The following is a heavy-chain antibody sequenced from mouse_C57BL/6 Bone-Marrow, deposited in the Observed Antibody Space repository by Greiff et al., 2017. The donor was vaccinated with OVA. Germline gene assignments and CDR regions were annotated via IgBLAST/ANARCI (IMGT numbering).Heavy chain of an antibody. D-gene: IGHD3-2*02. CDR3: TRGQLRLGPRDFDY. CDR1: GYTFTSYW. Sequence: VQLKQSGTVLARPGASVKMSCKTSGYTFTSYWMHWVKQRPGQGLEWIGAIYPGNSDTSYNQKFKGKAKLTAVTSASTAYMELSSLTYEDSAVYYCTRGQLRLGPRDFDYWGQGTTLTVSS. J-gene: IGHJ2*01. V-gene: IGHV1-5*01. CDR2: IYPGNSDT.